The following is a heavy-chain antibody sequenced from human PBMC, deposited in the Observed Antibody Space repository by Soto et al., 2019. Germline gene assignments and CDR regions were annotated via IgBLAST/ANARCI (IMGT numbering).Heavy chain of an antibody. V-gene: IGHV1-2*04. Sequence: GASMKVSCKASGYTFTGYYMHWVRQAPGQGLEWMGWINPNSGGTNYAQKFQGWVTMTRDTSISTAYMELSRLISDDTAVYYCARDASHYGMDVWGQGTTITVSS. CDR1: GYTFTGYY. CDR2: INPNSGGT. CDR3: ARDASHYGMDV. J-gene: IGHJ6*02.